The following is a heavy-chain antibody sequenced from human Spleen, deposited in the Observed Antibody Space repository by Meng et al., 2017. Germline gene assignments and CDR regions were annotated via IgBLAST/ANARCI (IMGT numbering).Heavy chain of an antibody. D-gene: IGHD1-26*01. Sequence: ASVKVSCKASGYTFIDYSIHWVRQAPGQGPEWMGWIDPKSGGTKYSQKFQGRVTMTRDTSISTAYMELGSLKSDDTAVYYCARSIVPGADYWGQGTLVTVSS. CDR3: ARSIVPGADY. V-gene: IGHV1-2*02. J-gene: IGHJ4*02. CDR2: IDPKSGGT. CDR1: GYTFIDYS.